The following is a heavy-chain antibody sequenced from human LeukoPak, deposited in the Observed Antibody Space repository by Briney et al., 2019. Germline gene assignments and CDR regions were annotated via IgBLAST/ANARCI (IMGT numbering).Heavy chain of an antibody. CDR2: AYAIVST. J-gene: IGHJ6*03. Sequence: SETLSPTCTVSGASPTVVYSSCIRPRAGEGRGWIGRAYAIVSTNYNPSLKSRVTMSVDTSKNQFSLKLSSVTAADTGVYYCARDVRYCSGGSCYGYYYYMDVWGEGTTVTVSS. CDR3: ARDVRYCSGGSCYGYYYYMDV. D-gene: IGHD2-15*01. V-gene: IGHV4-4*07. CDR1: GASPTVVY.